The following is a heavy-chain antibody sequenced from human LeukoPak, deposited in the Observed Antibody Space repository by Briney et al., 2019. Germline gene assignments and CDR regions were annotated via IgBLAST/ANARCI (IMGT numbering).Heavy chain of an antibody. CDR2: IYHSGST. V-gene: IGHV4-4*02. CDR1: GGSISSSNW. D-gene: IGHD4-17*01. CDR3: ARTMTVDYGDYWYSDL. J-gene: IGHJ2*01. Sequence: SGTLSLTCAVSGGSISSSNWWSWVRQPPGEGLGWIGEIYHSGSTNYNPSLKSRVTISVDKSKNQFYLKLSSVTAADTAVYYCARTMTVDYGDYWYSDLWGRGTLVTVSS.